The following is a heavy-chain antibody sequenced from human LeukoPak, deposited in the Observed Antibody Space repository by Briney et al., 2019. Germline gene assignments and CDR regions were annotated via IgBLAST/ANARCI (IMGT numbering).Heavy chain of an antibody. CDR1: GFTFSSHY. Sequence: GGSLRLSCAASGFTFSSHYMTWVRQAPGKGLEWVATIKQDGTEKHYVDSVSGRFTISRDNAKNSLLLQMNSLRAEDTAIYYCARPSREAMYAYGGVFDYWGQGTLVTVSS. J-gene: IGHJ4*02. CDR2: IKQDGTEK. V-gene: IGHV3-7*01. CDR3: ARPSREAMYAYGGVFDY. D-gene: IGHD4-23*01.